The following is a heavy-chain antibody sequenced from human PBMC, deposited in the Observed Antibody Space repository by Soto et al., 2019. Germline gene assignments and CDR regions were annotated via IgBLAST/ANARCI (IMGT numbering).Heavy chain of an antibody. J-gene: IGHJ4*02. CDR1: GYAFTTYG. Sequence: QVHLVQSGAEVKKPGASVKVSCKGSGYAFTTYGITWVRQAPGHGLEWMGWISAHNGNTNYAQKLQGRFTVTRDTSTSTAYMEQRSLRSDDTAVYYCARGGYGDYRGQGALVTVSS. D-gene: IGHD1-1*01. CDR3: ARGGYGDY. V-gene: IGHV1-18*01. CDR2: ISAHNGNT.